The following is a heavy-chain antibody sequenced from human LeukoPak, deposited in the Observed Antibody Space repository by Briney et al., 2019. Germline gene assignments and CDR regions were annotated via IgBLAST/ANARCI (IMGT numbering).Heavy chain of an antibody. J-gene: IGHJ4*02. D-gene: IGHD4-17*01. V-gene: IGHV4-59*01. CDR3: ARARFTVTKGFDY. Sequence: SETLSLTCTVSGGSISSYYWSWIRQPPGKGLEWIGYIYYSGSTNYNPSLKSRVTISVDASKNQFSLKLSSVTAADTAVYYCARARFTVTKGFDYWGQGTLVTVSS. CDR1: GGSISSYY. CDR2: IYYSGST.